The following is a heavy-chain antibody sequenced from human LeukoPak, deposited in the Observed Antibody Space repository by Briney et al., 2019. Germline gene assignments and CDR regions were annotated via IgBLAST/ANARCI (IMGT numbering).Heavy chain of an antibody. CDR2: IYTSGST. CDR1: GGSISSGSYY. D-gene: IGHD3-10*01. J-gene: IGHJ4*02. V-gene: IGHV4-61*02. Sequence: SQTLSLTCTVSGGSISSGSYYWSWIRQPAGKGLEWIGRIYTSGSTNYNPSLKSRVTISVDTSKNQFSLKLSSVTAADTAVYYCASFQPRGLWFGELLSTPHYWGQGTLVTVSS. CDR3: ASFQPRGLWFGELLSTPHY.